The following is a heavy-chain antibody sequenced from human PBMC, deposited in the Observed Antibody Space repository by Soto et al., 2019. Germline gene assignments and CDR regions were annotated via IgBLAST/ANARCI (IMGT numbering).Heavy chain of an antibody. D-gene: IGHD3-22*01. CDR3: ATQRYDSSGYYPDY. V-gene: IGHV3-30*03. J-gene: IGHJ4*02. Sequence: GGSLRLSCAASGFTFSSYGMHWVRQAPGKGLEWVAVISYDGSNKYYADSVKGRFTISRDNSKNTLYLQMNSLRAEDTAVYYCATQRYDSSGYYPDYWGQGTLVTVSS. CDR2: ISYDGSNK. CDR1: GFTFSSYG.